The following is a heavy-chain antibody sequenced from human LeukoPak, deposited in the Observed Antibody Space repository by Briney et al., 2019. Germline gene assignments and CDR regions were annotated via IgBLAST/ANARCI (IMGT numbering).Heavy chain of an antibody. CDR2: MNPNSGNT. Sequence: ASVKVSCKASGYTFTSYDINWVRQATGQGLEWMGWMNPNSGNTGYAQKFQGRVTMTRNTSISTAYMELSSLRSEDMAVYYCARGLRYCSSTSCYGAVWGYYYYGMDVWGQGTTVTVSS. D-gene: IGHD2-2*01. CDR1: GYTFTSYD. J-gene: IGHJ6*02. CDR3: ARGLRYCSSTSCYGAVWGYYYYGMDV. V-gene: IGHV1-8*01.